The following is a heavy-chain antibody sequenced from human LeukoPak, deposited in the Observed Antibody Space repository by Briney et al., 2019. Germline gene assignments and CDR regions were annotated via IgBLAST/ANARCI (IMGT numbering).Heavy chain of an antibody. CDR2: INTDGSST. D-gene: IGHD6-19*01. CDR1: GFTFSSYW. Sequence: GGSLRLSCAASGFTFSSYWMHWVRQAPGKGLVWVSRINTDGSSTSYADSVKGRFIISRDNAKNTLYLQMNSLRAEDTAVYYCARAVAGPEGWFDPWGQGTLVTVSS. CDR3: ARAVAGPEGWFDP. J-gene: IGHJ5*02. V-gene: IGHV3-74*01.